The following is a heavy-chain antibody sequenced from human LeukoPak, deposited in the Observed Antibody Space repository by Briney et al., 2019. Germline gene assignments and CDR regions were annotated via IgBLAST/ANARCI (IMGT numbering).Heavy chain of an antibody. Sequence: ASVKVSCKASGGTFSSYANSWVRQAPGQGLEWMGRIIPILGIANYAQKFQGRVTITADKSTSTAYMELSSLRSEDTAVYYCARDSDSSGWRYNWFDPWGQGTLVTVSS. CDR2: IIPILGIA. D-gene: IGHD6-19*01. J-gene: IGHJ5*02. CDR3: ARDSDSSGWRYNWFDP. CDR1: GGTFSSYA. V-gene: IGHV1-69*04.